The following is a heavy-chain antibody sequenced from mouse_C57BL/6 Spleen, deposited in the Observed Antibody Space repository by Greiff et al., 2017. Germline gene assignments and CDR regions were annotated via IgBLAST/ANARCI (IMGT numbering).Heavy chain of an antibody. J-gene: IGHJ2*01. Sequence: EVQLVESGGGLVKPGGSLKLSCAASGFTFSDYGMHWVRQAPEKGLEWVAYISSGSSTIYYADTVKGRFTISRDNAKNTLFLQMTSLRSEDTAMYYCASPCDDRGQGTTLTVSS. V-gene: IGHV5-17*01. CDR1: GFTFSDYG. CDR2: ISSGSSTI. CDR3: ASPCDD.